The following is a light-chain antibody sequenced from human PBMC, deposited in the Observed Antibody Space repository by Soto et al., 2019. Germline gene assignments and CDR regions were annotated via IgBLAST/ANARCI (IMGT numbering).Light chain of an antibody. Sequence: EIVLTQSPATLSLSPGERATLSCRASQSISGYLAWYQHRPGRAPRLLIYDASNRATGIPDRFSGRGSGTDFTRTISSLEPEDFAVYYCQQRASWPLTFGGGTALE. J-gene: IGKJ4*01. V-gene: IGKV3-11*01. CDR3: QQRASWPLT. CDR2: DAS. CDR1: QSISGY.